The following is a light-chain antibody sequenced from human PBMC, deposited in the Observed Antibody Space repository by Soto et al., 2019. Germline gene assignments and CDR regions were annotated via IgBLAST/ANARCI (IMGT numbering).Light chain of an antibody. V-gene: IGKV3-11*01. J-gene: IGKJ4*01. CDR3: QQRSQT. CDR2: DAS. Sequence: EIVLTQSPATLSLSPGERATLSCRASQSVSSYLTWYQQKPGQAPRLLIYDASNRATGIPARFSGSGSGTDFTLTHSSLEPEDFAVYYCQQRSQTFGGGTKVEIK. CDR1: QSVSSY.